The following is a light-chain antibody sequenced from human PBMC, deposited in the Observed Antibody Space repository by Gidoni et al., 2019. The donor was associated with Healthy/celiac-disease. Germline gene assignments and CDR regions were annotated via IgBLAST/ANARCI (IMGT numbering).Light chain of an antibody. V-gene: IGKV1-39*01. J-gene: IGKJ2*01. Sequence: DIQMTQSPSSLSASVGDRVTITCRASQSISSYLNWYQQKPGKAPKLLIYAASSLHSGVPPRFSGSGSGTEFTLTISSLQPEDFATYYCQQSYSTPLYTFGQGTKLEIK. CDR1: QSISSY. CDR2: AAS. CDR3: QQSYSTPLYT.